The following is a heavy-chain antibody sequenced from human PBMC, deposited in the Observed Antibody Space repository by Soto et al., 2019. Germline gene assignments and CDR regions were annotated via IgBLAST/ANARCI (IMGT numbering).Heavy chain of an antibody. D-gene: IGHD1-7*01. CDR1: GFPLTTYGVG. J-gene: IGHJ4*02. CDR3: AHRLTLNSDWNYGRFDY. V-gene: IGHV2-5*02. Sequence: SGPTLVNPTQTLTLTCTFSGFPLTTYGVGVGWIRQPPGKALQWLALIYWDDDKRYCPSLKSRLTITKDTSKNQVVLTMTNMDPVDTATYFCAHRLTLNSDWNYGRFDYWGQGTLVTVSS. CDR2: IYWDDDK.